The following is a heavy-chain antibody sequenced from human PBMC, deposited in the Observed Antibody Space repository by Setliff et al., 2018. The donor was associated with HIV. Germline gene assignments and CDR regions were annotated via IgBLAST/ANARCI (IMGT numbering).Heavy chain of an antibody. V-gene: IGHV4-39*02. D-gene: IGHD3-3*01. CDR1: GASINGGRFY. Sequence: PSETLSLTCNVLGASINGGRFYWGWIRQPPGKALEWLGSVFHSGSDYYNPSLKSRVIISVDTSRNHFSLTLNSVTAADTAVYYCARVDRADYNFWSGYHYYYHMDVWGKGTTVTVSS. CDR3: ARVDRADYNFWSGYHYYYHMDV. CDR2: VFHSGSD. J-gene: IGHJ6*03.